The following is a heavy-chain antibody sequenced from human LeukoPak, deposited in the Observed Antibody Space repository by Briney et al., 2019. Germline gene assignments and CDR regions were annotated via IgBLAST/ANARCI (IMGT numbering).Heavy chain of an antibody. V-gene: IGHV3-23*01. CDR3: AKRGVVIRGILVIGYHQEAYHYDF. CDR2: ISERGGSS. CDR1: GISLSNYA. D-gene: IGHD3-10*01. Sequence: GGSLRLSCVVSGISLSNYAMTWVRQAPGKGLEWVSYISERGGSSTYADSVKGRFTISRDTSLNTLYLQMNNLRAEDTAVYFCAKRGVVIRGILVIGYHQEAYHYDFWGQGVLVTVSS. J-gene: IGHJ4*02.